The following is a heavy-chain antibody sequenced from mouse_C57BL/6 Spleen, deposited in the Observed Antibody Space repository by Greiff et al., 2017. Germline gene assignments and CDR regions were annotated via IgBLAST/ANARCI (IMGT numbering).Heavy chain of an antibody. CDR3: ATMDYDYGRGYAMDY. Sequence: QVQLKQSGAELVKPGASVKMSCKASGYTFTSYWITWVKQRPGQGLEWIGDIYPGSGSTNYNEKFKSKATLTVDTSSSTAYMQLSSLTSEDSAVYYWATMDYDYGRGYAMDYWGQGTSVTVSS. CDR2: IYPGSGST. J-gene: IGHJ4*01. V-gene: IGHV1-55*01. D-gene: IGHD2-4*01. CDR1: GYTFTSYW.